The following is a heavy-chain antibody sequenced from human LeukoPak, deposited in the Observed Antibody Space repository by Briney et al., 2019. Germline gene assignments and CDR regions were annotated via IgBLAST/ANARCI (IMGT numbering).Heavy chain of an antibody. CDR2: IKQDGSEK. CDR3: ARDGEEMATIFDY. D-gene: IGHD5-24*01. Sequence: GGSLRLSCAASGFTFSSYWMSWVRQAPGKGLEWVANIKQDGSEKYYVDSVKGRFTISRDNAKNSLYLQMNSLRAEDTAVYYCARDGEEMATIFDYWGQGTLVTVSS. CDR1: GFTFSSYW. V-gene: IGHV3-7*01. J-gene: IGHJ4*02.